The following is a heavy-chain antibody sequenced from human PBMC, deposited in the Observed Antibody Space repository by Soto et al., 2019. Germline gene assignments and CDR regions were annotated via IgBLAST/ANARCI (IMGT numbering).Heavy chain of an antibody. Sequence: GGSLRLSCEASGFTFSSYAMSWVRQAPGRGLEWVSGISGSGDVTYYADSVKGRFTISRDNSKNTLHLQMHSLRAEDTAVYYCAKTMGDSSSLFDYWGQGTLVTVSS. CDR3: AKTMGDSSSLFDY. CDR2: ISGSGDVT. V-gene: IGHV3-23*01. CDR1: GFTFSSYA. D-gene: IGHD6-13*01. J-gene: IGHJ4*02.